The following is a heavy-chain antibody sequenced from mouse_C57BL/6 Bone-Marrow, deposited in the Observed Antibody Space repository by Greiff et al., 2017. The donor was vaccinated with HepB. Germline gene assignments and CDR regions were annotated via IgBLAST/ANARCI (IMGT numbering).Heavy chain of an antibody. V-gene: IGHV1-55*01. D-gene: IGHD1-1*01. CDR3: ARCGEGSSPYWYFDV. Sequence: QVQLQQPGAELVKPGASVKMSCKASGYTFTSYWITWVKQRPGQGLEWIGDIYPGSGSTNYNEKFKSKATLTVDTSSSTAYMPLSSLTSEDSAVYYCARCGEGSSPYWYFDVWGTGTTVTVSS. J-gene: IGHJ1*03. CDR1: GYTFTSYW. CDR2: IYPGSGST.